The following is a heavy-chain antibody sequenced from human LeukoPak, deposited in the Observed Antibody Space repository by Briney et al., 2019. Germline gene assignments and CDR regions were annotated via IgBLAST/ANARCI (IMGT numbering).Heavy chain of an antibody. CDR2: IYYSGST. J-gene: IGHJ5*02. CDR3: ARELTDDFWSGYSGNWFDP. CDR1: GCSISSYY. V-gene: IGHV4-59*01. D-gene: IGHD3-3*01. Sequence: KPSETLSLTCTVSGCSISSYYWSWIRQPPGKGLEWTGYIYYSGSTNYNPSLKSRVTISVDTSKNQFSLKLSSVTAADTAVYYCARELTDDFWSGYSGNWFDPWGQGTLVTVSS.